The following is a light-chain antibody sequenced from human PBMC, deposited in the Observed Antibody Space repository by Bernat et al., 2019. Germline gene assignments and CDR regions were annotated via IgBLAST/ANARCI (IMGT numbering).Light chain of an antibody. V-gene: IGKV3-15*01. CDR3: QQYNEWPRGT. CDR1: QSVSTY. J-gene: IGKJ1*01. Sequence: ETVMTQSPATLSVSPGERATLSCRASQSVSTYLAWYQQKPGQAPRLIMYGASTRATDIPARFSGSGSGTDFTLTISSLQSEDFAIYYCQQYNEWPRGTFGQGTKVEVQ. CDR2: GAS.